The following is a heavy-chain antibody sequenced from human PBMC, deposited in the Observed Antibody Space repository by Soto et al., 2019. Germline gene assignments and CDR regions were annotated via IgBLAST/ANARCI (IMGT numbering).Heavy chain of an antibody. D-gene: IGHD3-3*01. CDR1: GFTVSSNY. CDR3: ARDNLMGFWSGNDAFDI. J-gene: IGHJ3*02. V-gene: IGHV3-53*01. CDR2: IYSGGST. Sequence: GGSLRLSCAASGFTVSSNYMSWVRQAPGKGLEWVSVIYSGGSTYYADSVKGRFTISRDNSKNTLYLQMNSLRAEDTAVYYCARDNLMGFWSGNDAFDIWGQGTMVTVSS.